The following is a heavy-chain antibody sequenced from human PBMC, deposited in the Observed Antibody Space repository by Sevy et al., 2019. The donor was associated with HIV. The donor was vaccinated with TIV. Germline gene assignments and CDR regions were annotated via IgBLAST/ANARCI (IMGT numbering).Heavy chain of an antibody. CDR1: GFTFSPYW. CDR2: IRPDGSEK. V-gene: IGHV3-7*01. Sequence: GGSLRLSCAASGFTFSPYWMTWVRQAPGRGLEWVANIRPDGSEKYYGDSVKGGFTISRDNAKNSLYRQMNSLRADDTAMYYCARGVGLDCWGQGALVTVSS. J-gene: IGHJ4*02. CDR3: ARGVGLDC. D-gene: IGHD1-26*01.